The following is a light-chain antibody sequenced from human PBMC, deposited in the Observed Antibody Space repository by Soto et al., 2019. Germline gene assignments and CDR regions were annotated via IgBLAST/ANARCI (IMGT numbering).Light chain of an antibody. CDR2: YVD. V-gene: IGLV2-14*03. CDR1: SRDVGAYGY. J-gene: IGLJ1*01. Sequence: QSALTQPASVSGSPGQSITISCTGTSRDVGAYGYVSWYLQYPDKAPQLLIYYVDHRPSGVSSRFSGSKSGNTASLTISGLQAEDEGDYYCCSYADGSIYFFGTGTKSPS. CDR3: CSYADGSIYF.